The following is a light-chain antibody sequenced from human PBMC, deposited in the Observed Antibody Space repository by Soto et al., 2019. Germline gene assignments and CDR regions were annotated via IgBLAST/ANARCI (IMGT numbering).Light chain of an antibody. Sequence: QSALTQPASVSGSPGQSITLSCTRTSSGVENYNLVSWYQHRPGKAPKLIIYEGSQRPSGVSDRFSGSKSGNTASLTISGLRTEDEADYYCSSYAGAVVFGGGNKVTVL. V-gene: IGLV2-23*01. CDR2: EGS. CDR3: SSYAGAVV. CDR1: SSGVENYNL. J-gene: IGLJ2*01.